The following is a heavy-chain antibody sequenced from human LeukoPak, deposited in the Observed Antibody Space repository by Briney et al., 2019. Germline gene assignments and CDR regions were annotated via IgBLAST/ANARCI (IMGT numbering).Heavy chain of an antibody. D-gene: IGHD2-2*01. CDR3: ARDPGDIVVVPATATDNWYFDL. CDR2: IYHSGST. CDR1: GGSISSSNW. Sequence: SETLSLTCAVSGGSISSSNWWSWVRQPPGKGLEWIGEIYHSGSTNYNPSLKSRVTISVDKSKNQFTLKLSSVTAADTAVYYCARDPGDIVVVPATATDNWYFDLWGRGTLVTVSS. J-gene: IGHJ2*01. V-gene: IGHV4-4*02.